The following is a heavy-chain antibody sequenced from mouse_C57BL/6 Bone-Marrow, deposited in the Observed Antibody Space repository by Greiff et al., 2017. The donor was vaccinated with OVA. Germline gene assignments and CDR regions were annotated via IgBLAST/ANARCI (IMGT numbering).Heavy chain of an antibody. J-gene: IGHJ2*01. V-gene: IGHV1-15*01. Sequence: QVQLKESGAELVRPGASVTLSCKASGYTFTDYEMHWVRQTPVHGLEWIGAIDPETGGTAYNQKFKGKAILTADKSSSTAYMELRSLTSEDSAVYYGTRSYGNYWDFDYWGQGTTLTVSS. CDR3: TRSYGNYWDFDY. D-gene: IGHD2-1*01. CDR1: GYTFTDYE. CDR2: IDPETGGT.